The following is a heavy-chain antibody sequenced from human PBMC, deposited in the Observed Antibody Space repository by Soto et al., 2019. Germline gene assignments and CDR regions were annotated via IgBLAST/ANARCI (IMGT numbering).Heavy chain of an antibody. D-gene: IGHD1-7*01. Sequence: GGSLRLSCAASGFTFSSYAMSWVRQAPGKGLEWVSAISGSGGSTYYADSVKGRFTISRDNSKNTLYLQMNSLRAEDTAVYYCAKDPITGTSDYYYYMDVWGKGTTVTVSS. CDR1: GFTFSSYA. J-gene: IGHJ6*03. CDR2: ISGSGGST. V-gene: IGHV3-23*01. CDR3: AKDPITGTSDYYYYMDV.